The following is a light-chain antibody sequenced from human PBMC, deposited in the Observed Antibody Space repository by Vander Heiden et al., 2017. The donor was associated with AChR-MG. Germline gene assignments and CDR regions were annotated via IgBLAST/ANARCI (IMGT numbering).Light chain of an antibody. CDR1: SSNIGARYD. CDR3: QSYDRLGGYV. V-gene: IGLV1-40*01. J-gene: IGLJ1*01. Sequence: QSVLTQPPSVSGAPGQRVTIPCTGSSSNIGARYDVHGYQQLPGRAPKLLISDNTNRPAGVPDRFSGSKSGTSASLAITGLQAEDEADYYCQSYDRLGGYVFGPGTKVTVL. CDR2: DNT.